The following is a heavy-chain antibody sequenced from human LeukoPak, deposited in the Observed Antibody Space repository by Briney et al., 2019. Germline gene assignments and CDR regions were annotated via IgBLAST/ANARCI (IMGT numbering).Heavy chain of an antibody. Sequence: SETLSLICTVSGGSISNYYWSWIRQPPGKGLEWIGLLNYSGTTYYNPSFKSRVSISIDRSRTQFSLKLSSVTAADTAFYYCSRYDSDTGDFDPWGQGTLVTISS. CDR3: SRYDSDTGDFDP. CDR1: GGSISNYY. D-gene: IGHD3-10*01. CDR2: LNYSGTT. V-gene: IGHV4-59*12. J-gene: IGHJ5*02.